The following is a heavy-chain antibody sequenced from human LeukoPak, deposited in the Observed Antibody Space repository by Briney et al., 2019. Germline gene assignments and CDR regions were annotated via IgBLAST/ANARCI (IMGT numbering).Heavy chain of an antibody. CDR1: GFTFSSYS. J-gene: IGHJ4*02. Sequence: PGGSLRLSCAASGFTFSSYSMNWVRQAPGKGLEWVSSISSSSSYIYYADSVKGRFTISRDNAKNSLYLQVNSLRAEDTAVYYCASTGYSSGWYCLNWGQGTLVSVSS. D-gene: IGHD6-19*01. CDR2: ISSSSSYI. CDR3: ASTGYSSGWYCLN. V-gene: IGHV3-21*01.